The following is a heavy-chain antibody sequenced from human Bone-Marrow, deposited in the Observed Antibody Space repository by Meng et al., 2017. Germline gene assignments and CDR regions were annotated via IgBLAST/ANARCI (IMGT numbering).Heavy chain of an antibody. V-gene: IGHV3-30*04. Sequence: QVQLVESGGGVVQPGRSLIFSCAASGFTFSSYAMHWVRQAPGKGLEWVAVISYDGSNKYYADSVKGRFTISRDNSKNTLYLQMNSLRAEDTAVYYCARDSWFDPWGQGTLVTVSS. J-gene: IGHJ5*02. CDR2: ISYDGSNK. CDR1: GFTFSSYA. CDR3: ARDSWFDP.